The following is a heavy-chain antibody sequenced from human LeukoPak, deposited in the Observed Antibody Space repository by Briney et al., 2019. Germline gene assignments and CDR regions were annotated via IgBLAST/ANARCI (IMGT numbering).Heavy chain of an antibody. D-gene: IGHD3-10*01. CDR3: AREEGSGGYYHGMDV. V-gene: IGHV3-7*03. CDR1: GFTFSSYW. J-gene: IGHJ6*04. CDR2: IKQDGSEK. Sequence: GGSLRLSCAASGFTFSSYWMSWVRQAPGRGLKWVANIKQDGSEKYYVDSVKGRFTISRDNAKNSLYLQMNSLRAEDTAVYYCAREEGSGGYYHGMDVWGKGTTVTVSS.